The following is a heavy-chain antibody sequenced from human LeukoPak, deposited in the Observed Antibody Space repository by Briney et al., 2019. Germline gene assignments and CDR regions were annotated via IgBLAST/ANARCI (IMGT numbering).Heavy chain of an antibody. CDR2: INAGNGNT. V-gene: IGHV1-3*01. CDR1: GYTFTSYA. Sequence: ASVKVSCKASGYTFTSYAMHWVRQAPGQRLEWMGWINAGNGNTKYSQKFQGRVTITRGTSASTAYMELSSLRSEDTAVYYCARITMVRGVIGYYFDYWGQGTLVTVSS. D-gene: IGHD3-10*01. J-gene: IGHJ4*02. CDR3: ARITMVRGVIGYYFDY.